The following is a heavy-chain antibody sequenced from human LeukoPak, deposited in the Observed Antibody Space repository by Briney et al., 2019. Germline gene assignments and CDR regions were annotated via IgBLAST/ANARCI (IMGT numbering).Heavy chain of an antibody. J-gene: IGHJ4*02. D-gene: IGHD5-24*01. Sequence: GGSLRLSCAASGFTFSSYAMSWVRQAPGKGLEWVSAISGSGSTNYADSVKGRFTISRDNSKNTLYLQMNSLRAEDTAVYYCAKARPALDGYNRPDYWGQGTLVTVSS. CDR3: AKARPALDGYNRPDY. V-gene: IGHV3-23*01. CDR2: ISGSGST. CDR1: GFTFSSYA.